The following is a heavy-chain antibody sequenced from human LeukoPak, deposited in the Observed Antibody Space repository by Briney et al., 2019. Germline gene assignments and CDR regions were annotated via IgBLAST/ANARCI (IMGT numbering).Heavy chain of an antibody. D-gene: IGHD2-15*01. V-gene: IGHV3-48*01. Sequence: GGSLRLSCAASGLSFSSYTMNWVRQAPGKGLEWTSYISSGSSTIYYADSVEGRFAISRDNAKNSLYLQMNSLRAEDTAVYYCARGYCSGGSCYNLDYWGQGTLVTVSS. CDR3: ARGYCSGGSCYNLDY. CDR2: ISSGSSTI. CDR1: GLSFSSYT. J-gene: IGHJ4*02.